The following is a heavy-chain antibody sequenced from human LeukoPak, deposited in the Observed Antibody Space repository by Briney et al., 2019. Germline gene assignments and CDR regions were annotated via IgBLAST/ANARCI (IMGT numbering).Heavy chain of an antibody. CDR1: SGTISSYY. CDR3: ARDRSAAYYRDYFDY. J-gene: IGHJ4*02. D-gene: IGHD3-22*01. V-gene: IGHV4-4*07. Sequence: SETLSLTCTVSSGTISSYYWSWIRQPAGKGLEWIGRIYNSGNTNYNPSLKSRVTMSVDTSKNRFSLKLTSVTAADTALYYCARDRSAAYYRDYFDYWGQGILVTVSS. CDR2: IYNSGNT.